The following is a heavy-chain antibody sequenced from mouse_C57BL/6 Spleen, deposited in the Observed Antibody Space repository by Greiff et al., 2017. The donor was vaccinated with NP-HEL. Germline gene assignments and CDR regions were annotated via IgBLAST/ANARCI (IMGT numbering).Heavy chain of an antibody. CDR3: AREVLRDTEAD. CDR1: GYTFTSYW. D-gene: IGHD2-14*01. CDR2: IDPSDSET. J-gene: IGHJ3*01. Sequence: QVQLKQPGAELVRPGSSVKLSCKASGYTFTSYWMHWVKQRPIQGLEWIGNIDPSDSETHYNQKFKDKATLTVDKSSSTAYMQLSSLTSEDSAVYYCAREVLRDTEADWGQGTLVTVSA. V-gene: IGHV1-52*01.